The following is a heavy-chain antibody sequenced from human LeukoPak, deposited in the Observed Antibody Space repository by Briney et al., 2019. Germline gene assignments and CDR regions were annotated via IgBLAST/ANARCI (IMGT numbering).Heavy chain of an antibody. V-gene: IGHV4-30-4*01. CDR3: AREANLSYPGLGAFDI. J-gene: IGHJ3*02. CDR2: IYYSGST. Sequence: PSETLSLTCTVSGGSISSGDYYWSWIRQPPGKGLEWIGYIYYSGSTYYNPSLKSRVTISVGTSKNQFSLKLSSVTAADTAVYYCAREANLSYPGLGAFDIWGQGTMVTVSS. CDR1: GGSISSGDYY. D-gene: IGHD1-26*01.